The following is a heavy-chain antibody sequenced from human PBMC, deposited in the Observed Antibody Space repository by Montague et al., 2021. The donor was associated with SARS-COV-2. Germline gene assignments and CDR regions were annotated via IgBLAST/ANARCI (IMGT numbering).Heavy chain of an antibody. D-gene: IGHD1-26*01. CDR1: GLIFSSFA. V-gene: IGHV3-23*01. CDR3: AKDMWDLYYFDY. J-gene: IGHJ4*02. CDR2: VRSSGGSP. Sequence: SLRLSCAASGLIFSSFAMSWVRQAPGKGLEWVSAVRSSGGSPNYADSVKGRFTIYRDNSNNMLYLQMNGPRAEDTAVYYCAKDMWDLYYFDYWGQGTLVTVSS.